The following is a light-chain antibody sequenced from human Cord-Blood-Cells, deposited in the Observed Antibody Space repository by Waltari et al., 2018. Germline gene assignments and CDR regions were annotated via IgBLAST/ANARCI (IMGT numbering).Light chain of an antibody. Sequence: NFMLTQPHSVSESPGKTVTISCTRSSGSIASNYVQWYQQRPGSSPTTVIYEDNQRPSGVPDRFSGSIDSSSNSASLPIYGLKTEDEADYYCQSYDSSNVVFGGGTKLTVL. CDR1: SGSIASNY. CDR2: EDN. J-gene: IGLJ2*01. CDR3: QSYDSSNVV. V-gene: IGLV6-57*01.